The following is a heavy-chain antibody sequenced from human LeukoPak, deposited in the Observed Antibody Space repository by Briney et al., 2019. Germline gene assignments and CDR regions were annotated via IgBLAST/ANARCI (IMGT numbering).Heavy chain of an antibody. J-gene: IGHJ4*02. Sequence: GGSLRLSCAASGFTFSSYAMSWVRQAPGKGLEWVSAISGSGGSTYYADSVKGRFTISRDNSKNTLYLQMNSLRAEDTAVYYCAKDVLVGYYDSSGYFGPFDYWGQGTLVTVSS. CDR3: AKDVLVGYYDSSGYFGPFDY. CDR2: ISGSGGST. V-gene: IGHV3-23*01. D-gene: IGHD3-22*01. CDR1: GFTFSSYA.